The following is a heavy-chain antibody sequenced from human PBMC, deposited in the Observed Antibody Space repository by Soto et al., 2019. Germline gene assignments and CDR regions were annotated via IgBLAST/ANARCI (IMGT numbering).Heavy chain of an antibody. V-gene: IGHV1-8*01. Sequence: ASVKVSCKASGYTFTSYDINWVREATGQGLEWMGWMNPNSGNTGYAQKFQGRVTMTRNTSISTAYMELSSLRSEDTAVYYCATKAYCGGDCYPYYYYYHMDVWGKGTTVTVS. J-gene: IGHJ6*03. CDR1: GYTFTSYD. CDR2: MNPNSGNT. CDR3: ATKAYCGGDCYPYYYYYHMDV. D-gene: IGHD2-21*01.